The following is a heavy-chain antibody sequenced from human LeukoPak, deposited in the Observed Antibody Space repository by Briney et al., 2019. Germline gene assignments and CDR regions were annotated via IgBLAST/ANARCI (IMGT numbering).Heavy chain of an antibody. J-gene: IGHJ6*03. CDR1: GGSLSSYY. V-gene: IGHV4-38-2*02. CDR2: IYHSGST. D-gene: IGHD3-16*01. Sequence: SETLSLTCTVSGGSLSSYYWSWIRQPPGKGLEWIGSIYHSGSTYYNPSLKSRVTISVDTSKNQFSLKLSSVTAADTAVYYCARAGENHGILYYYYYMDVWGKGTTVTVSS. CDR3: ARAGENHGILYYYYYMDV.